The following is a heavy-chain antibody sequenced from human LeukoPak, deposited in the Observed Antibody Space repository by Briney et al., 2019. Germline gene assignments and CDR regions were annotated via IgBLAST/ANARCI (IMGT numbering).Heavy chain of an antibody. J-gene: IGHJ4*02. Sequence: GTSLRLSCAVSGFTMKNFGMHWVRQAPGKGLEWVAVIWYDGSQRHYMDSVEGRFAISRENSMNTLSLQMNGLRVEDTAVYYCVRGADMNYNFENSFYFDSWGQGALVIVSS. CDR3: VRGADMNYNFENSFYFDS. CDR1: GFTMKNFG. V-gene: IGHV3-33*01. D-gene: IGHD3-3*01. CDR2: IWYDGSQR.